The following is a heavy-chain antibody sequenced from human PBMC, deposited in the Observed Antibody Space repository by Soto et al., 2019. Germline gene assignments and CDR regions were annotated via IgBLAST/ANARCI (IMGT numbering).Heavy chain of an antibody. CDR2: IIPIFGTA. J-gene: IGHJ6*02. V-gene: IGHV1-69*13. Sequence: ASVKVSCKASGGTFSSYAISWVRQAPGQGLEWMGGIIPIFGTANYAQKFQGRVTITADESTSTAYMELSSLRSEDTAVYYCARDEGYSYGPYYYYGMDVWGQGTTVTVSS. D-gene: IGHD5-18*01. CDR3: ARDEGYSYGPYYYYGMDV. CDR1: GGTFSSYA.